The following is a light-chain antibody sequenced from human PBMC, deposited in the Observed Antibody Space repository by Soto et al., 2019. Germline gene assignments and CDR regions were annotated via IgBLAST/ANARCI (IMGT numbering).Light chain of an antibody. J-gene: IGLJ2*01. CDR2: EDT. V-gene: IGLV2-23*01. CDR3: SSHGGMA. CDR1: SSNAR. Sequence: QSALTQPASVSGSPGQSITISCTTTSSNARVSWFQHHPGKAPRLMIYEDTQRPSGVSNRLSGSKSGNTASLTITGLQAEDEADYYCSSHGGMAFGGGTKLTVL.